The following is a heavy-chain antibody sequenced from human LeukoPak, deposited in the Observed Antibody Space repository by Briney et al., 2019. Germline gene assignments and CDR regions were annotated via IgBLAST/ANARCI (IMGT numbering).Heavy chain of an antibody. J-gene: IGHJ4*02. CDR2: INHSGST. D-gene: IGHD3-3*01. V-gene: IGHV4-34*01. CDR1: GGSFSGYY. Sequence: PSETLSLTCAVYGGSFSGYYWSWIRQPPGKGLEWIGEINHSGSTNYNPSLKSRVTISVDTSKNQFSLKPSSVTAADTAVYYCARGRVWSGYSFDYWGQGTLVTVSS. CDR3: ARGRVWSGYSFDY.